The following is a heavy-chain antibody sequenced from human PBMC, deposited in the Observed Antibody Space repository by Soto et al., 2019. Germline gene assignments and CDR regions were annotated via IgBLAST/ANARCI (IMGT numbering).Heavy chain of an antibody. CDR3: ARESSSVYYYYYGMDV. Sequence: ASVKVSCETSGYTFTGYYMHWVRQAPGQGLEWMGWINPNSGGTNYAQKFQGWVTMTRDTSISTAYMELSRLRSDDTAVYYCARESSSVYYYYYGMDVWGQGTTVTVSS. D-gene: IGHD2-2*01. CDR2: INPNSGGT. J-gene: IGHJ6*02. V-gene: IGHV1-2*04. CDR1: GYTFTGYY.